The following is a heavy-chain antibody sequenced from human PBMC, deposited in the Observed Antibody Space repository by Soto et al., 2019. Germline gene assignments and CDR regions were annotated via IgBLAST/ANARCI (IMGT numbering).Heavy chain of an antibody. CDR3: ARDIMGTNYYYYGMDV. CDR1: GGSISSGGYY. D-gene: IGHD2-8*01. J-gene: IGHJ6*02. V-gene: IGHV4-61*08. Sequence: SETLSLTCAVSGGSISSGGYYWSWIRQPPGKGLEWIGYIYYSGSTNYNPSLKSRVTISVDTSKNQFSLKLSSVTAADTAVYYCARDIMGTNYYYYGMDVWGQGTTVTVSS. CDR2: IYYSGST.